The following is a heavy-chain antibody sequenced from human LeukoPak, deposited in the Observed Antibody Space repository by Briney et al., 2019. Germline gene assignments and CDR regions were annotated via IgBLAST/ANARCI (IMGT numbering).Heavy chain of an antibody. CDR3: ATSRTYYYDSSGPLDY. CDR1: GFTFGSSA. D-gene: IGHD3-22*01. V-gene: IGHV3-7*01. Sequence: PGGSLRLSCAASGFTFGSSAMSWVRQAPGKGLEWVANIKQDGSEKYYVDSVKGRFTISRDNAKNSLYLQMNSLRAEDTAVYYCATSRTYYYDSSGPLDYWGQGTLVTVSS. J-gene: IGHJ4*02. CDR2: IKQDGSEK.